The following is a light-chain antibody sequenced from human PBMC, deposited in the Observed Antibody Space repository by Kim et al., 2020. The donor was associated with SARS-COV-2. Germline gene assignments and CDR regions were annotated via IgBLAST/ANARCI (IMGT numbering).Light chain of an antibody. J-gene: IGLJ1*01. V-gene: IGLV1-40*01. Sequence: RVTIPCTGTSPNIGAGYDVHWYQHLPGTAPKLLIYGNSNRPSGVPDRFSGSKSGTSASLAITGLQAEDEADYYCQSYDSSLSGSGVFGTGTKVTVL. CDR1: SPNIGAGYD. CDR3: QSYDSSLSGSGV. CDR2: GNS.